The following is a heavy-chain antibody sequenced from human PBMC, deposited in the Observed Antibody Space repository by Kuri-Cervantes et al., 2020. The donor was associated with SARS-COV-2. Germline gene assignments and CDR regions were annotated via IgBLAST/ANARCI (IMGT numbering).Heavy chain of an antibody. V-gene: IGHV3-23*01. CDR1: GFTFSSHW. J-gene: IGHJ5*02. CDR2: IGGSGGNT. Sequence: GGSLRLSCAASGFTFSSHWMYWVRQIPGKGLEWVSGIGGSGGNTYYADSVKGRFTISRDNSKNTLYLQMTSLSAGDTAIYYCAKAGGIEIPAATNWFDPWGQGTLVTVSS. CDR3: AKAGGIEIPAATNWFDP. D-gene: IGHD2-2*01.